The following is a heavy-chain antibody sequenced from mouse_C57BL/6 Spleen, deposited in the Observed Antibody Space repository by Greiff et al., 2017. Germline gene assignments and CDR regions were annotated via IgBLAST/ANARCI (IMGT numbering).Heavy chain of an antibody. CDR1: GYTFTSYW. V-gene: IGHV1-55*01. CDR3: ARDGFITTADAMDY. J-gene: IGHJ4*01. Sequence: VQLQQSGAELVKPGASVKMSCKASGYTFTSYWITWVKQRPGQGLEWIGDIYPGSGSTNYNEKFKSKATLTVDTSSSTAYMQLSSLTSEDSAVYYCARDGFITTADAMDYWGQGTSVTVSS. D-gene: IGHD1-1*01. CDR2: IYPGSGST.